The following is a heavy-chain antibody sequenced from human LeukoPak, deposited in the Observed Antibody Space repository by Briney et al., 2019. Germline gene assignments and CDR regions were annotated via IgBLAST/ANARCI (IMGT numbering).Heavy chain of an antibody. J-gene: IGHJ5*02. D-gene: IGHD3-10*01. CDR2: IYSGGST. V-gene: IGHV3-53*01. CDR1: GFTVSSNY. Sequence: GGSLRLSCAASGFTVSSNYMSWVRQAPGKGLEWVSVIYSGGSTYYADSVKGRFTISRDNSKNTLYLQMNSLRAEVTAVYYCARVDYYGSGSYPATFDPWGQGTLVTVSS. CDR3: ARVDYYGSGSYPATFDP.